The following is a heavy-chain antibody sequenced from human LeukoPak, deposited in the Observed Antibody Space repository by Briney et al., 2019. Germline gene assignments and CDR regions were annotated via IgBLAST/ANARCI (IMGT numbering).Heavy chain of an antibody. J-gene: IGHJ3*02. V-gene: IGHV1-69*06. CDR3: AREEQQLVDAFDI. CDR2: IIPIFGTA. D-gene: IGHD6-13*01. CDR1: GYTFTSYG. Sequence: ASVKVSCKASGYTFTSYGISWVRQAPGQGLEWMGGIIPIFGTANYAQKFQGGVTITADKSTSTAYMELSSLRSEDTAVYYCAREEQQLVDAFDIWGQGTMVTVSS.